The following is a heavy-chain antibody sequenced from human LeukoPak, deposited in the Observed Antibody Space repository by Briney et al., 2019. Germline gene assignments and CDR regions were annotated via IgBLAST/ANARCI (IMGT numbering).Heavy chain of an antibody. V-gene: IGHV3-66*01. CDR2: TYVSGNT. Sequence: PGGSLRLSCTVSGIAVSSNYISWVRQAPGKGLEWVSVTYVSGNTYYADSVKGRFIVSRDNSKNTLYLEMNSLRVEDTGVYYCAREVSAWGQGTLVTVSS. CDR3: AREVSA. J-gene: IGHJ5*01. CDR1: GIAVSSNY. D-gene: IGHD2-21*01.